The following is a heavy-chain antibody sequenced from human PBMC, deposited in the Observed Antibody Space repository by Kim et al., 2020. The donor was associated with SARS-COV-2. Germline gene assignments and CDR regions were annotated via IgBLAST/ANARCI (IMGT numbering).Heavy chain of an antibody. V-gene: IGHV1-69*04. J-gene: IGHJ4*02. D-gene: IGHD4-17*01. CDR3: ARVPSGYGDYEDY. Sequence: YEKQFQGRVTITADKSTSTAYMELSSMRSEDTAVYYCARVPSGYGDYEDYWGQGTLVTVSS.